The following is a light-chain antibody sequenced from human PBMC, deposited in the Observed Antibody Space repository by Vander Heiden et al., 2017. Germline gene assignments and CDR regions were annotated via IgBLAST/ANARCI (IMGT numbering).Light chain of an antibody. V-gene: IGKV2-28*01. CDR1: QSLLHRNGYNY. Sequence: DIVMTQSLLSLPVTPGEPSSISCSSSQSLLHRNGYNYLDWYLQKPGQSPQLLIYLGSNRASGVPDRFSGSGSGTDFTLKISRVEAEDVGVYYCKQALQTPRTFGQGTQLEIK. J-gene: IGKJ5*01. CDR3: KQALQTPRT. CDR2: LGS.